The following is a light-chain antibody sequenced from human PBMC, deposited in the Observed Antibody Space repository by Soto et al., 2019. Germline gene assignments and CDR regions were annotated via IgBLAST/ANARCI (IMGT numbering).Light chain of an antibody. CDR3: GTWDSSLSAYV. J-gene: IGLJ1*01. V-gene: IGLV1-51*01. CDR1: SSNIRNNY. CDR2: DNN. Sequence: QSALTQPPSVSAAPRQKVTISCSGSSSNIRNNYVSWYQQLPGTAPKLLIYDNNKRPSGIPDRFSGSKSGTSATLGITGLRTGDEADYYCGTWDSSLSAYVFGTGTKVTVL.